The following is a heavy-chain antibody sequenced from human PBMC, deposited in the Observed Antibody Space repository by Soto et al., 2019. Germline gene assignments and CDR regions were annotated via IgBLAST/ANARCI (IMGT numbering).Heavy chain of an antibody. J-gene: IGHJ4*02. CDR3: ARDLEFRDGNISHLDY. CDR1: GGTFRNHF. Sequence: VALVKVSCKASGGTFRNHFFNWVRQAPGQGLEWMGGIIPIIGTPNYAQKFQGRVTITADASTNTVYLDVSSLRSQDTAVYYCARDLEFRDGNISHLDYWGQGTLVTVSS. V-gene: IGHV1-69*13. CDR2: IIPIIGTP. D-gene: IGHD3-10*01.